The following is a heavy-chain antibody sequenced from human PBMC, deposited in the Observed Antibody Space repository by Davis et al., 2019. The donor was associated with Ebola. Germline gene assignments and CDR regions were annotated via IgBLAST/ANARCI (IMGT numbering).Heavy chain of an antibody. V-gene: IGHV3-21*01. CDR2: ISSSSSYI. CDR3: ARVMWLVRGIDY. D-gene: IGHD6-19*01. Sequence: PGGSLRLSCAASGFTFSSYSMNWVRQAPGKGLEWVSSISSSSSYIYYADSVKGRFTISRDNAKNSLYLQMNSLRAEDTAVYYCARVMWLVRGIDYWGQGTLVTVSS. CDR1: GFTFSSYS. J-gene: IGHJ4*02.